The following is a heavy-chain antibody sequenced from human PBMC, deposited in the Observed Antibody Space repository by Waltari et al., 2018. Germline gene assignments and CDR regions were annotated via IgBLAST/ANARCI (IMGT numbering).Heavy chain of an antibody. Sequence: VRLVQSGAEMRKPGTTLKISCQVSGVEFGALYVHWVRQAPDKGLEWVGLVEPGVGRTLYAETVQGRVNIAADTSTNIVHMEVWGLRLEDAAVYYCTVSEVGKYFEKWGQGPLVTVSS. D-gene: IGHD3-10*01. V-gene: IGHV1-69-2*01. J-gene: IGHJ4*02. CDR2: VEPGVGRT. CDR3: TVSEVGKYFEK. CDR1: GVEFGALY.